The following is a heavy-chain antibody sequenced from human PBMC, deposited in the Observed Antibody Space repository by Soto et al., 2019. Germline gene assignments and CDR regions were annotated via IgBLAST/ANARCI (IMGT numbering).Heavy chain of an antibody. CDR2: IYYSGST. CDR3: ARDGYSYGYRDYYGMDV. J-gene: IGHJ6*02. D-gene: IGHD5-18*01. Sequence: QVQLQESGPGLVKPSQTLSLTCTVSGGSISSGDYYWSWIRQPPGKGLEWIGYIYYSGSTYYNPSLKSRVTISVDTSKNPFSLKLSSVTAADTAVYYCARDGYSYGYRDYYGMDVWGQGTTVTVSS. V-gene: IGHV4-30-4*01. CDR1: GGSISSGDYY.